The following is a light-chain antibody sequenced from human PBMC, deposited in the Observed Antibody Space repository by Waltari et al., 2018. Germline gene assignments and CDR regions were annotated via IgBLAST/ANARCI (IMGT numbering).Light chain of an antibody. CDR3: QQFYSTPLT. Sequence: DIVMTQSPDSLAVSLGERATINCKSSQSIFYSSTNKNYLAWYQQKPGQPPKLLIYWASTRESGVPDRFSGNGSGTDFTLTISSLQAGDVAVYYCQQFYSTPLTFGGGTKVEIK. V-gene: IGKV4-1*01. CDR1: QSIFYSSTNKNY. CDR2: WAS. J-gene: IGKJ4*01.